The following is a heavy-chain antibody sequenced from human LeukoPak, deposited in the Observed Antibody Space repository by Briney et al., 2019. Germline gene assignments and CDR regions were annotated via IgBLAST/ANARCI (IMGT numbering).Heavy chain of an antibody. V-gene: IGHV3-30*02. CDR2: IQYDGSNK. J-gene: IGHJ4*02. CDR1: GFTFSSYG. CDR3: AKDSGDCSSTSCYNYFDY. Sequence: GGSLRLSCAASGFTFSSYGMHWVRQAPGKGLEWVAFIQYDGSNKYYADSVKGRFTISRDNSKNTLYLQMNSLRAEDTAVYYCAKDSGDCSSTSCYNYFDYWGQGTLVTVSS. D-gene: IGHD2-2*02.